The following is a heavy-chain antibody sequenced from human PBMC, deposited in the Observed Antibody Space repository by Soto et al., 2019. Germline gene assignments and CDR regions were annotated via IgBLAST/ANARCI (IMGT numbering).Heavy chain of an antibody. CDR1: GLPFSRLE. CDR2: ISDDGGRT. J-gene: IGHJ4*02. CDR3: AKGGWLDY. D-gene: IGHD2-15*01. Sequence: WGSLGLTCEASGLPFSRLEMSWARQVPGKGLKWVSFISDDGGRTYYAESVKGRFTVSIDNSKSTLYLQLNNLRVDDTAIYYCAKGGWLDYWGQGALVTVSS. V-gene: IGHV3-23*01.